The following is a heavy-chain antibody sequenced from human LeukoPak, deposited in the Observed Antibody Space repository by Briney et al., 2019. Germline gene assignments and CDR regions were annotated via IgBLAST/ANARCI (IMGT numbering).Heavy chain of an antibody. CDR2: INHSGST. CDR1: GGSFSGYC. Sequence: SETLSLTCAVYGGSFSGYCWSWIRQPPGKGLEWIGEINHSGSTNYNPSIKSRVTISVDTSKNQFSLKLSSVTAADTAVYYCARGGITIFGVVMSYYYGMDVWGQGTTVTVSS. D-gene: IGHD3-3*01. J-gene: IGHJ6*02. CDR3: ARGGITIFGVVMSYYYGMDV. V-gene: IGHV4-34*01.